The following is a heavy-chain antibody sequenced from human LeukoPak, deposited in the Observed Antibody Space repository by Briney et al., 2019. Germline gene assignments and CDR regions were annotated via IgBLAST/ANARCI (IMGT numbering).Heavy chain of an antibody. V-gene: IGHV3-21*06. CDR3: LRGDRRDY. CDR2: ISTSSSYI. CDR1: GFILSTYN. Sequence: GGSLRLSCAASGFILSTYNMKWVRQAPRKGLEWVSSISTSSSYIYYADSVKGRFIISRDNAKDSLYLQMNSLRVEDTAVYYCLRGDRRDYWGQGTLVTVSS. J-gene: IGHJ4*02.